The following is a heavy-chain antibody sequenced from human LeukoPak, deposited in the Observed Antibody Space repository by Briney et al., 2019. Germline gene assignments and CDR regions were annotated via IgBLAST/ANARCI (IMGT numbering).Heavy chain of an antibody. J-gene: IGHJ4*02. CDR2: IWYDGNNK. D-gene: IGHD2-21*02. CDR3: ARDSCRGDCYPFDY. V-gene: IGHV3-33*01. CDR1: GFTFSSCG. Sequence: GRSLRLSCAASGFTFSSCGMHWVRQAPGKGLEWVAGIWYDGNNKYYADSVKGRFAISRDNSKNTLYVQMNSLRAEDTAVYYCARDSCRGDCYPFDYWGQGTLVTVSS.